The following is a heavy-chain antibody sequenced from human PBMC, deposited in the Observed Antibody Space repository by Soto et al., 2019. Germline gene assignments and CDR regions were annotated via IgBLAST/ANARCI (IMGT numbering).Heavy chain of an antibody. J-gene: IGHJ4*02. V-gene: IGHV4-30-4*07. D-gene: IGHD2-15*01. CDR2: IYYSGST. CDR1: GGSISSGGYS. Sequence: SETLSLTCAVSGGSISSGGYSWSWIRQPPGKGLEWIGYIYYSGSTYYNPSLKSRVTISVDTSKNQFSLKLSSVTAADTAVYYCARHRASGGIDYWGQGTLVTVSS. CDR3: ARHRASGGIDY.